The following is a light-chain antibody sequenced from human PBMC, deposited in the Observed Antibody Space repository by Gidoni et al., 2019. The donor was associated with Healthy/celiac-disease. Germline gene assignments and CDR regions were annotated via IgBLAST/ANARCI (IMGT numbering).Light chain of an antibody. CDR2: DNN. CDR1: SSNIGNNY. J-gene: IGLJ1*01. Sequence: QSVLPQPPSVSAATGQKVTIACSGSSSNIGNNYVSWYQQLPGTAPKLLIYDNNTRPSGIPDRFSGSKSGTSATLGITGLQTGDEADYYCGTWDGSLSAGSYVFGTGTKVTVL. V-gene: IGLV1-51*01. CDR3: GTWDGSLSAGSYV.